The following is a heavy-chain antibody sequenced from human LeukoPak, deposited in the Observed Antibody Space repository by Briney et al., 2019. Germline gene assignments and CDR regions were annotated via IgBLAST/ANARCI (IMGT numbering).Heavy chain of an antibody. CDR2: IIPIFGTA. CDR1: GYSFTGYY. J-gene: IGHJ5*02. CDR3: ARGPKRGYSGYAAIVNWFDP. D-gene: IGHD5-12*01. Sequence: ASVKVSCKASGYSFTGYYMHWVRQAPGQGLEWMGGIIPIFGTANYAQKFQGRVTITADKSTSTAYMELSSLRSEDTAVYYCARGPKRGYSGYAAIVNWFDPWGQGTLVTVSS. V-gene: IGHV1-69*06.